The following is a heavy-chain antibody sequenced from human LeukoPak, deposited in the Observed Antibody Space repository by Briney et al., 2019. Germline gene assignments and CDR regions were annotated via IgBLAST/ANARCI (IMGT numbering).Heavy chain of an antibody. Sequence: HPGGSLRLSCAASGFTFSSYGMHWVRQAPGQGLEWVSFISHDASSKYYGDSVKGRFTISRDNSKNTLYLQMNRLRSEDTAVYYCVKTLDGYGYGHLEDWGQGTLVTVSS. CDR3: VKTLDGYGYGHLED. CDR1: GFTFSSYG. D-gene: IGHD5-18*01. V-gene: IGHV3-30*02. J-gene: IGHJ4*01. CDR2: ISHDASSK.